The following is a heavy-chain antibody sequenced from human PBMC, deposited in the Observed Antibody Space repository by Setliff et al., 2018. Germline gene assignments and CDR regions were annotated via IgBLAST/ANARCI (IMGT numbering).Heavy chain of an antibody. D-gene: IGHD4-17*01. Sequence: SETLSLTCTVSGVSIRSYYWSWIRQPPGKGLEWIGYIFYSGSSNYNPSLQSRVSISVDTSKNQLSLKLDSLTAADTAVYFCARLPRTVTHFDYWGQGALGTAPQ. CDR1: GVSIRSYY. CDR2: IFYSGSS. J-gene: IGHJ4*02. CDR3: ARLPRTVTHFDY. V-gene: IGHV4-59*01.